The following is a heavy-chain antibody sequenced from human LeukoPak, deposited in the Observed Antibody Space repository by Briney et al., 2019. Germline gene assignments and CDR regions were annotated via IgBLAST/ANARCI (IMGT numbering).Heavy chain of an antibody. D-gene: IGHD1-26*01. CDR1: GFTFSSYS. CDR3: AKDSSSGSYFSFDAFDI. Sequence: GGSLRLSCAASGFTFSSYSMNWVRQAPGKGLEWVSSISSSSSYIYYADSVKGRFTISRDNAKNSLYLQMNSLRAEDMALYYCAKDSSSGSYFSFDAFDIWGQGTMVTVSS. CDR2: ISSSSSYI. J-gene: IGHJ3*02. V-gene: IGHV3-21*04.